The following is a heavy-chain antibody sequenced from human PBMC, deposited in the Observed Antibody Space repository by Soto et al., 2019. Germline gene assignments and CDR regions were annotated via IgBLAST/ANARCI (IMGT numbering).Heavy chain of an antibody. CDR3: AHRPSGWYLFDY. Sequence: QITLKESGPTLVRPTQTLTLTCTFSGFSLSTSGLGVGWIRQPPGKALEWLALIYWNDDKRYSPSLKARLTITKDTSQSQVVLTMTNMDPVDTATYYCAHRPSGWYLFDYWGQGTLVTVSS. V-gene: IGHV2-5*01. CDR1: GFSLSTSGLG. J-gene: IGHJ4*02. CDR2: IYWNDDK. D-gene: IGHD6-19*01.